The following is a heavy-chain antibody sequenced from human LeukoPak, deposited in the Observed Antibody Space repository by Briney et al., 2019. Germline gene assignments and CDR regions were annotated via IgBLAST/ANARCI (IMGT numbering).Heavy chain of an antibody. CDR2: IDYAGGST. D-gene: IGHD3-10*01. CDR1: GFTFNNYV. V-gene: IGHV3-23*01. Sequence: GGSLRLSCAASGFTFNNYVMSWVRQAPGRGLEWVSGIDYAGGSTNYADSVQGRFTVSRDNSKNTLYLQMNSLRAEDTAIYYCAATRVCGGVLLRPNCLYFENWGQGTLVTVSS. J-gene: IGHJ4*02. CDR3: AATRVCGGVLLRPNCLYFEN.